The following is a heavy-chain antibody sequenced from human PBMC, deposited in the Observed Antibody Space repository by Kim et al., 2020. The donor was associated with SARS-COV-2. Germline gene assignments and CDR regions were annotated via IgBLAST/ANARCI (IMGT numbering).Heavy chain of an antibody. V-gene: IGHV4-61*01. J-gene: IGHJ5*01. CDR2: IYYSGST. CDR3: ARDFPQRVLRYFDW. D-gene: IGHD3-9*01. CDR1: GGSVSSGSYY. Sequence: SETLSLTCTVSGGSVSSGSYYWSWIRQPPGKGLEWIGYIYYSGSTNYNPSLKSRVTISVDTSKNQFSLKLSSVTAADTAVYYCARDFPQRVLRYFDW.